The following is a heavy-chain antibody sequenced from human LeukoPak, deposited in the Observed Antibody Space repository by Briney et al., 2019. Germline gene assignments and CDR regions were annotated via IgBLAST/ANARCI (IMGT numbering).Heavy chain of an antibody. D-gene: IGHD1-26*01. J-gene: IGHJ6*03. CDR2: IYYSGST. V-gene: IGHV4-59*08. Sequence: PSETLSPTCTVSGGSIRGYYWSWVRQPPGKGLEWIAYIYYSGSTNYNPSLKSRVTISLDTSKNQFSLKLSSVTAADTAVYYCAVGATHYYMDVWGKGTTVTVSS. CDR1: GGSIRGYY. CDR3: AVGATHYYMDV.